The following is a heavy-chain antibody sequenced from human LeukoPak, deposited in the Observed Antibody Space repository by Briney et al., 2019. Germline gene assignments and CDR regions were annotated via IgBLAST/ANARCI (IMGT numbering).Heavy chain of an antibody. Sequence: TGGSLRLSCAASGFAFSSYAMHWVRQAPGKGLEWVAVISYDGSNKYYADSVKGRFTISRDNSKNTLYLQMNSLRAEDTTVYYCARPVGNYYDSSGYWDFDYWGQGTLVTVSS. V-gene: IGHV3-30*04. CDR2: ISYDGSNK. CDR1: GFAFSSYA. D-gene: IGHD3-22*01. J-gene: IGHJ4*02. CDR3: ARPVGNYYDSSGYWDFDY.